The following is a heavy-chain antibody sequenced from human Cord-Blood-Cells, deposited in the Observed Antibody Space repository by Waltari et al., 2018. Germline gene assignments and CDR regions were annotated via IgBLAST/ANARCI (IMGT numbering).Heavy chain of an antibody. J-gene: IGHJ4*02. CDR3: ARVDLYYDSSGYYSYYFDY. V-gene: IGHV1-69*01. CDR2: IIPIFGTA. Sequence: QVQLVQSGAEVKKPGSSVKVSCKASGGTFSSYAISWVRQAPGHGLEWMGGIIPIFGTANYAQKFQGRVKITADESTSTAYMELSSLRSEDTAVYYCARVDLYYDSSGYYSYYFDYWGQGTLVTVSS. D-gene: IGHD3-22*01. CDR1: GGTFSSYA.